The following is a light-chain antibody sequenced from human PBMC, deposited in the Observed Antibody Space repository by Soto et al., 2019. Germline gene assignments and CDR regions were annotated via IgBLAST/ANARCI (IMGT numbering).Light chain of an antibody. V-gene: IGKV1-5*03. CDR2: KAP. J-gene: IGKJ1*01. CDR3: QQYNSYSWT. Sequence: DIQMTQSPSTLSASVGNRVTITCRASQSISTWLAWYQRKPGKAPKLLIYKAPSLESGVPSRFSGSGSGTEFTLTISSLQPDDSATYYCQQYNSYSWTFGQGTKVDIK. CDR1: QSISTW.